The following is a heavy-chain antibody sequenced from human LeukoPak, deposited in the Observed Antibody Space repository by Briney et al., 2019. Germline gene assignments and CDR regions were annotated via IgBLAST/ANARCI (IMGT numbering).Heavy chain of an antibody. V-gene: IGHV3-23*01. CDR1: RFTFSSYA. Sequence: GGSLRLSCAASRFTFSSYAMSWVRQAPGKGLEWVSSISGSGGSTYYADSVKGRLTISRDNSKNTLDLHVNSLRAEDTAVYYCAKHWGYIGISNFDYWGQGTLVTVSS. D-gene: IGHD5-24*01. CDR3: AKHWGYIGISNFDY. CDR2: ISGSGGST. J-gene: IGHJ4*02.